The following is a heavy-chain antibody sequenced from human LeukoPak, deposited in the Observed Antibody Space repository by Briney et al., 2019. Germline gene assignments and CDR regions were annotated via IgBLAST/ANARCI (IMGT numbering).Heavy chain of an antibody. D-gene: IGHD1-26*01. V-gene: IGHV3-30*03. CDR1: GFTFSNFY. CDR2: MSYNGGIK. CDR3: ARDGGSYFDY. J-gene: IGHJ4*02. Sequence: PGGSLRLSCAASGFTFSNFYMHWVRQAPGKGLEWVALMSYNGGIKYYGDAVRGRFTISRDNAKNTLYLQMNSLRAEDTAVYYCARDGGSYFDYWGQGTLVTVSS.